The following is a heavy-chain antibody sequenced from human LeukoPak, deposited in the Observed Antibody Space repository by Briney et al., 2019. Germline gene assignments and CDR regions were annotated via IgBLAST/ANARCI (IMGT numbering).Heavy chain of an antibody. D-gene: IGHD6-13*01. CDR3: AKTRPLDSSSWSHGDY. CDR2: ISGSGDST. Sequence: GGSLRLSCAASGFTFSSYAMSWVRQAPGKGLEWVSAISGSGDSTYYGDSVKGRFTISRDNSKNTLYLQMNSLRAEDTAVYYCAKTRPLDSSSWSHGDYWGQGALVTVSP. V-gene: IGHV3-23*01. J-gene: IGHJ4*02. CDR1: GFTFSSYA.